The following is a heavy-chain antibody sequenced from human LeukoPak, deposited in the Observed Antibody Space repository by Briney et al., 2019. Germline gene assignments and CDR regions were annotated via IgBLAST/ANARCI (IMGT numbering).Heavy chain of an antibody. CDR2: ISYDGSNK. CDR1: GFAFSSYG. D-gene: IGHD6-13*01. CDR3: AKVRYSSSYYYGMDV. J-gene: IGHJ6*02. Sequence: GGSLRPSCAASGFAFSSYGMHWVRQAPGKGLEWVAVISYDGSNKYNADSVKGRFTISRDNSKNTLYLQMNSLRAEDTAVYYCAKVRYSSSYYYGMDVWGQGTTVTVSS. V-gene: IGHV3-30*18.